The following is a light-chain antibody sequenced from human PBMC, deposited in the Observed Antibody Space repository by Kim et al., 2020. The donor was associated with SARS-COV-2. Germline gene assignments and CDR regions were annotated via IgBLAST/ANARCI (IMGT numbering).Light chain of an antibody. CDR3: HQYSGSVAT. CDR1: QSINSW. Sequence: DTQMTQSPSTLFASVGDRVTITCRASQSINSWLAWYQQKAGKAPKLLIYKASTLEGGVPSRFSGSGSGTEFTLTISSLQPDDFATYYCHQYSGSVATFGQGTKVDIK. J-gene: IGKJ1*01. CDR2: KAS. V-gene: IGKV1-5*03.